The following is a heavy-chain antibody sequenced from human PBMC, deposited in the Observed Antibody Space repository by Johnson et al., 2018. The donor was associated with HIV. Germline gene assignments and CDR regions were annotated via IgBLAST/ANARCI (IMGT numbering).Heavy chain of an antibody. V-gene: IGHV3-20*04. D-gene: IGHD3-22*01. J-gene: IGHJ3*02. CDR3: ARDVKYYDTSGYHSDAFDI. CDR1: GFTFSSYG. Sequence: VQLVESGGGLVQPGRSLRLSCAASGFTFSSYGMHWVRQAPGKGLEWVSGINWNGATTVYADSVQGRFTISRDNAKKSLYLQVNSLRGEDTALYYCARDVKYYDTSGYHSDAFDIWGQGTLVIVSS. CDR2: INWNGATT.